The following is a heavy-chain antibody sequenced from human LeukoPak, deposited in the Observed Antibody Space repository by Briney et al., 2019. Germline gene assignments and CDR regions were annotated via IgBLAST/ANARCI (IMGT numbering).Heavy chain of an antibody. J-gene: IGHJ4*02. Sequence: SETLSLTCTVSGDSISSSSYYWGWIRQPPGKGLEWIGTIHYSGSTYYNPSLKSRVTISVDTSKNQFSLKVYSVTAADTAVYYCARHYQLLHFDYWGQETLVTVSS. CDR1: GDSISSSSYY. CDR2: IHYSGST. V-gene: IGHV4-39*01. D-gene: IGHD2-2*01. CDR3: ARHYQLLHFDY.